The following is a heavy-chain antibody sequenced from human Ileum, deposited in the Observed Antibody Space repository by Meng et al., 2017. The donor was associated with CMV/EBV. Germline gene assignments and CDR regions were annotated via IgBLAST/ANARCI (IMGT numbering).Heavy chain of an antibody. CDR3: ARDRGGYCSSATCRGWFDP. V-gene: IGHV3-69-1*01. J-gene: IGHJ5*02. Sequence: FTFRDIYMGGSRQAQGKGLEWVSSMSSGSVMYYADSVKGRFTISRDNAKNSLYLQMNSLRAEDTALYYCARDRGGYCSSATCRGWFDPWGQGTLVTVSS. CDR1: FTFRDIY. CDR2: MSSGSVM. D-gene: IGHD2-2*01.